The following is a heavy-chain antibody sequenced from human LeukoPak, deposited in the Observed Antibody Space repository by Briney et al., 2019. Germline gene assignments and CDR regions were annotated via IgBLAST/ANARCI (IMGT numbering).Heavy chain of an antibody. CDR1: NYSFINYG. CDR2: VSAYNGKT. J-gene: IGHJ4*02. Sequence: ASVKDSCKASNYSFINYGIGWVRQAPGEGLEWMGWVSAYNGKTSYAEQFRGRVTMTADTSTATGYMELTGLTSDDTAVYYCRRFYSNFGDYWGQGTRVAVSS. V-gene: IGHV1-18*01. CDR3: RRFYSNFGDY. D-gene: IGHD4-11*01.